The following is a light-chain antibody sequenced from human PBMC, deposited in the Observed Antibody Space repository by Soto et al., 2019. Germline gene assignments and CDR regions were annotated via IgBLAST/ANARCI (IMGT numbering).Light chain of an antibody. CDR2: DVS. V-gene: IGLV2-14*01. CDR1: SSDVGGYNY. CDR3: SSYRSSRSLV. Sequence: QSALTQPASVSGSPGQSITISCTGTSSDVGGYNYVSWYQQYPGKAPKLLIYDVSDRPSGVSNRFSGSKSGNTASLTISGLQAEGEADYYCSSYRSSRSLVFGTGTKVTVL. J-gene: IGLJ1*01.